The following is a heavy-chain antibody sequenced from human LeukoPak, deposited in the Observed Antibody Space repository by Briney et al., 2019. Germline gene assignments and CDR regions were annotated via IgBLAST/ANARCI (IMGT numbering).Heavy chain of an antibody. CDR2: ISSSSRYI. CDR1: GFTFSSYS. CDR3: ARDLSGYAFFDY. D-gene: IGHD5-12*01. J-gene: IGHJ4*02. Sequence: PGGSLRLSCAASGFTFSSYSMNWVRQAPGKGLEWVSSISSSSRYIYYADSVKGRFTISRDNAKNSLYLQMNSLRAEDTAVYYCARDLSGYAFFDYWGQGTLVTVSS. V-gene: IGHV3-21*01.